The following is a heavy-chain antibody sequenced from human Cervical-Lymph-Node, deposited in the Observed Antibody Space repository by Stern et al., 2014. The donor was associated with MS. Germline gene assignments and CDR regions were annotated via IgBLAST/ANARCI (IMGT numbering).Heavy chain of an antibody. D-gene: IGHD5-24*01. V-gene: IGHV4-4*02. Sequence: QVQLQESGPGLVKPSETLSLTCAVSGGTITSSYWWSWVRQPPGKGLEWIGQIYHSWSTDYNPSLESRVPLLVDKSKNQFSLSLRSVTAADTAVYFCARGGRGEMASIRYWGQGILVLVSS. CDR2: IYHSWST. CDR1: GGTITSSYW. CDR3: ARGGRGEMASIRY. J-gene: IGHJ4*02.